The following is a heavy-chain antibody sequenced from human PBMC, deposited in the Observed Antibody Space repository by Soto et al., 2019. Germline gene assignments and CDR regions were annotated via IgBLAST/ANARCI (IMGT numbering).Heavy chain of an antibody. Sequence: QVQLQQWGAGLLKPSETLSLTCAVYGGSFSGYCWTWIRQAPGKGLEWIGEINHSGGINYNSSLKSRVTISADTSKNQFSLILNSVTAADTAVYYCARDRQYYHFWSGYQNEGPYGMDVWGQGTTVTVSS. V-gene: IGHV4-34*02. CDR1: GGSFSGYC. D-gene: IGHD3-3*02. J-gene: IGHJ6*02. CDR2: INHSGGI. CDR3: ARDRQYYHFWSGYQNEGPYGMDV.